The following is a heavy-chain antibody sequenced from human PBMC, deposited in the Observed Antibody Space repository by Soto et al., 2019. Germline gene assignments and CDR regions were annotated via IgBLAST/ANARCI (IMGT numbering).Heavy chain of an antibody. V-gene: IGHV1-69*12. J-gene: IGHJ4*02. CDR1: GGTFSSYA. Sequence: QVQLVQSGAEVKKPGSSVKVSCKASGGTFSSYAISWVRQAPGQGLEWMGGIIPIFGTANYAQKFQGRVTITADESTSTAYMELSSLRSEDTAVYYCARAPPSPLVAGKALVAFDYWGQGTLVTVSS. CDR2: IIPIFGTA. D-gene: IGHD2-15*01. CDR3: ARAPPSPLVAGKALVAFDY.